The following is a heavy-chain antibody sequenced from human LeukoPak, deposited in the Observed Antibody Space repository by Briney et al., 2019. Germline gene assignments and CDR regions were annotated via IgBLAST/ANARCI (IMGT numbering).Heavy chain of an antibody. J-gene: IGHJ5*02. V-gene: IGHV3-23*01. CDR1: GFTFSSYA. CDR3: AKVSRDCSGGSCYPYDSSGSWFDP. D-gene: IGHD2-15*01. CDR2: ISGSGGST. Sequence: GGSLRLSCAASGFTFSSYAMSWVRQAPGKGLEWVSAISGSGGSTYYADSVKGRFTISRDNSKNTLYLQMNSLRAEDTAVYYCAKVSRDCSGGSCYPYDSSGSWFDPWGQGTLVTVSS.